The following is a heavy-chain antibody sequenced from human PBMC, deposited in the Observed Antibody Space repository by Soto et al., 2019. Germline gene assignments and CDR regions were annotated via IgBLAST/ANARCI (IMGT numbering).Heavy chain of an antibody. Sequence: QVQLVQSGAEVKKPGSSVKVSCKASGGTFSSYAISWVRQAPGQGLEWMGGIIPIFGTANYAQKFQGRVTITAXXSXSXXYMELSSLRSEDTAVYYCARGTKLPGIAGAVHFDYWGQRTLVTVSS. CDR2: IIPIFGTA. V-gene: IGHV1-69*12. CDR3: ARGTKLPGIAGAVHFDY. J-gene: IGHJ4*02. CDR1: GGTFSSYA. D-gene: IGHD6-13*01.